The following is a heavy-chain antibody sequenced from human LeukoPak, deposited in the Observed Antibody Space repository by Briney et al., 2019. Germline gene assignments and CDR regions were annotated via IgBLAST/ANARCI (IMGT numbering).Heavy chain of an antibody. J-gene: IGHJ4*02. D-gene: IGHD5-18*01. CDR3: ARGSADTAMVTIDY. V-gene: IGHV4-34*01. CDR1: GGSFSGYY. CDR2: INHSGST. Sequence: PSETLSLTCAVYGGSFSGYYWSWIRQPPGKGLEWIGEINHSGSTNYNPSLKSRVTISVDTSKNQFSLKLSSVTAADTAVYYCARGSADTAMVTIDYWGQGPLVTVSS.